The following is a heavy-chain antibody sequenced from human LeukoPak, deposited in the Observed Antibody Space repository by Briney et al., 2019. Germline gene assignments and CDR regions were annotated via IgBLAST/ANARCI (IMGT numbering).Heavy chain of an antibody. D-gene: IGHD6-6*01. CDR3: AKEVGSSYYYGMDV. V-gene: IGHV3-30*18. CDR1: GFTFSSYG. Sequence: GGSLRLSCAASGFTFSSYGMHWVRQAPGKGLEGVAVISYDGSNKYYADSVKGRFTISRDNSKNTLYLQMNSLRAEDTAVYYCAKEVGSSYYYGMDVWGQGTTVTVSS. CDR2: ISYDGSNK. J-gene: IGHJ6*02.